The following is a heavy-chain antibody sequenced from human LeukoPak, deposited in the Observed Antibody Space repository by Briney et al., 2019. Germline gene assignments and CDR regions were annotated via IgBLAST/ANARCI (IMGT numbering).Heavy chain of an antibody. CDR3: AREGAYCSSTSCYSL. CDR2: IIPIFGTA. J-gene: IGHJ6*04. D-gene: IGHD2-2*01. V-gene: IGHV1-69*05. Sequence: GSSVKVSCKASRGTFSSYAISWVRQAPGQGLEWMGGIIPIFGTANYAQKFQGRVTITTDESTSTAYMELSSLRSEDTAVYYCAREGAYCSSTSCYSLWGKGTTVTVSS. CDR1: RGTFSSYA.